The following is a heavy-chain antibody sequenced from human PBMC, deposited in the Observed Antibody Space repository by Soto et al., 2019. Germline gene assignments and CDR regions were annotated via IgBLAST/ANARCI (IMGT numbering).Heavy chain of an antibody. J-gene: IGHJ6*02. D-gene: IGHD6-19*01. V-gene: IGHV4-59*11. CDR1: GGSLSDHY. CDR3: ARMRPTGWHDYYFYGMDV. CDR2: IYYRGST. Sequence: QVQLQESGPGLVKPSETLSLTCSVSGGSLSDHYWTWIRQSPGKALEWIGCIYYRGSTYYNPSLKSRVTISVDTSKSQFSLRLSSVPAADTAVYYCARMRPTGWHDYYFYGMDVWGQGTTVTVSS.